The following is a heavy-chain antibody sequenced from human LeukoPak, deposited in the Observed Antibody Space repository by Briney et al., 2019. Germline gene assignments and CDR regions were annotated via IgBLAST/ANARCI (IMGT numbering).Heavy chain of an antibody. J-gene: IGHJ6*03. CDR3: ARFGGGSCSGSSCYDYYVDV. CDR2: ISSTSSYI. CDR1: GFSFNSYS. V-gene: IGHV3-21*01. Sequence: GGSLRLSCAASGFSFNSYSVIWVRQAPGKGLEWVSSISSTSSYIFYAASLKGRFTISRDNAKNSLYLQMNSLRAEDTAVYYSARFGGGSCSGSSCYDYYVDVWGKGTTVTVSS. D-gene: IGHD2-2*01.